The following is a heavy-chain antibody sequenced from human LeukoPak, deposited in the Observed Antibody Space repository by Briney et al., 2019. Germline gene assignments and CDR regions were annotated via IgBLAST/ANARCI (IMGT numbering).Heavy chain of an antibody. D-gene: IGHD3-22*01. Sequence: ASVKVSCKASGYTFTSYDINWVRQATGQGLEWMGWMNPNSGNTGYAQKFQGRVTMTRDTSISTAYMELSRLRSDDTAVYYYARGTYDTGNFDYWGQGTLVTVSS. CDR1: GYTFTSYD. CDR3: ARGTYDTGNFDY. CDR2: MNPNSGNT. V-gene: IGHV1-8*02. J-gene: IGHJ4*02.